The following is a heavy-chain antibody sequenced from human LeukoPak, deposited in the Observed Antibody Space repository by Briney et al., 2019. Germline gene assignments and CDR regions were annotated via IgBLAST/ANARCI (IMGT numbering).Heavy chain of an antibody. J-gene: IGHJ5*02. D-gene: IGHD6-13*01. V-gene: IGHV1-46*01. Sequence: GASVKVSCKASGYTFTRYYIHWVRQAPGQGLEWMGTINPSGGSTSYAQKFQGRLTVTRDMSTSTVYMELSSLRSEDTAVYYCAAVNWEQQLADNWFDPWGQGTLVTVSS. CDR3: AAVNWEQQLADNWFDP. CDR2: INPSGGST. CDR1: GYTFTRYY.